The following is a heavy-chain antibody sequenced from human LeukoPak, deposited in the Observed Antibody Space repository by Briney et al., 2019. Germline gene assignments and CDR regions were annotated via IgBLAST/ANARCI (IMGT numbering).Heavy chain of an antibody. D-gene: IGHD6-19*01. CDR2: IHAGGST. V-gene: IGHV4-4*07. Sequence: PSETLSLTCTVSGGSISSYYWSWIRQPAGKGLEWIGRIHAGGSTNYNPSLKSRVTLSVDTSKNQFSLRLNSLTAAHTAVYYCARDRSSGWSFDYWGQGILVTVSS. CDR1: GGSISSYY. CDR3: ARDRSSGWSFDY. J-gene: IGHJ4*02.